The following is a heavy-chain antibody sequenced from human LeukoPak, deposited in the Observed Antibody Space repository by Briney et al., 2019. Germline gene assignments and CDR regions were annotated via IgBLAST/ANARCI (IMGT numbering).Heavy chain of an antibody. D-gene: IGHD6-13*01. CDR1: GGSIRGGSYY. J-gene: IGHJ3*02. V-gene: IGHV4-61*02. Sequence: SETLSLTCTVSGGSIRGGSYYWSWIRQPDGKGLEWIGRIYSSGSTNYNPSLKSRVTISVDTSKNQFSLKLSSVTAADTAVYYCARHWIGSSSWYSVGDAFDIWGQGTMVTVSS. CDR3: ARHWIGSSSWYSVGDAFDI. CDR2: IYSSGST.